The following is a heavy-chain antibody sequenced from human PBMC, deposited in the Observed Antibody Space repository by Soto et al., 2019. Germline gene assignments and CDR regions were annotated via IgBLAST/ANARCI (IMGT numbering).Heavy chain of an antibody. CDR2: IWYDGSNK. CDR1: GFTFSSYG. CDR3: ARDSKSSSWITFVGY. J-gene: IGHJ4*02. D-gene: IGHD6-13*01. Sequence: GGSLRLSCAASGFTFSSYGMHWVRQAPGKGLEWVAVIWYDGSNKYYADSVKGRFTISRDNSKNTLYLQMNSLRAEDTAVYYCARDSKSSSWITFVGYWGQGTLVTVSS. V-gene: IGHV3-33*01.